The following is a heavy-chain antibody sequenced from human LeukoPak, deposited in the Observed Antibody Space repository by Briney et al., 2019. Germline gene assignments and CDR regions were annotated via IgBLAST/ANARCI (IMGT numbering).Heavy chain of an antibody. CDR3: ARKYSSSWYSTWFDP. J-gene: IGHJ5*02. V-gene: IGHV1-69*13. Sequence: SVKVSCKASGGTFSSYAISWVRQAPGQGLEWMGGIIPIFGTANYAQKFQGRVTITADESTSTAYMELSSLRSEDTAVCYCARKYSSSWYSTWFDPWGQGTLVTVSS. CDR2: IIPIFGTA. D-gene: IGHD6-13*01. CDR1: GGTFSSYA.